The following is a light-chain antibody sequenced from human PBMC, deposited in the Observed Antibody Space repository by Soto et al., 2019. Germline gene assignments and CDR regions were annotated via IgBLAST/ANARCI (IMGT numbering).Light chain of an antibody. CDR3: SSYTSSSTPYVV. J-gene: IGLJ2*01. Sequence: QSALTQPASVSASPGQSITISCTGTSSDLGGYNYVSWYQHHPGKAPKLMIYEVTNRPSGVSDRFSGSKSGNTASLTISGLPAEDEADYFCSSYTSSSTPYVVFGGGTKLTVL. V-gene: IGLV2-14*01. CDR1: SSDLGGYNY. CDR2: EVT.